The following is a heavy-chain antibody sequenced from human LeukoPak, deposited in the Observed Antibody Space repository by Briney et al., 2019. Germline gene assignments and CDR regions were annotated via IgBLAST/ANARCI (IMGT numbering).Heavy chain of an antibody. CDR3: ARDHGYCSSTSCYHGFDP. CDR2: INPSGGST. CDR1: GYTFTSYY. J-gene: IGHJ5*02. D-gene: IGHD2-2*03. V-gene: IGHV1-46*01. Sequence: ASVKVSCKASGYTFTSYYMHWVRQAPGQGLEWMGIINPSGGSTSYAQKFQGRVTMTRDMSTSTVYMELSSLRSEDTAVYYCARDHGYCSSTSCYHGFDPWGQGTLVTVSS.